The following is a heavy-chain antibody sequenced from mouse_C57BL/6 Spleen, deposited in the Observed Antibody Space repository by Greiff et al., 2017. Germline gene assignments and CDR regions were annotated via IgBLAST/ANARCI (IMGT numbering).Heavy chain of an antibody. J-gene: IGHJ2*01. CDR1: GYTFTSYW. Sequence: VQLQQPGAELVKSGASVKMSCKASGYTFTSYWITWVKQRPGQGLEWIGDIYPGSGSTNYNEKFKSKATLTVDTSSSTAYMQLSSLTSEDSAVYYCASRVYGNYTVYFDYWGQGTTLTVSS. CDR3: ASRVYGNYTVYFDY. V-gene: IGHV1-55*01. CDR2: IYPGSGST. D-gene: IGHD2-1*01.